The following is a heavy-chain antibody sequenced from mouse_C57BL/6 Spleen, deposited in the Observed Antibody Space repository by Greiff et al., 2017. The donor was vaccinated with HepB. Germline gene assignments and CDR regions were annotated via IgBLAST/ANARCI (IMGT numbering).Heavy chain of an antibody. CDR1: GFTFSDYG. V-gene: IGHV5-17*01. CDR3: ARDGYDRGSAMDY. J-gene: IGHJ4*01. Sequence: EVHLVESGGGLVKPGGSLKLSCAASGFTFSDYGMHWVRQAPEKGLEWVAYISSGSSTIYYADTVKGRFTISRDNAKNTLFLQMTSLRSEDTAMYYCARDGYDRGSAMDYWGQGTSVTVSS. D-gene: IGHD2-2*01. CDR2: ISSGSSTI.